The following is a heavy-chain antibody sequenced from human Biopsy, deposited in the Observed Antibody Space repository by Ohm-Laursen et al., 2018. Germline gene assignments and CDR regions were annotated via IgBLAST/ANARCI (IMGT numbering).Heavy chain of an antibody. V-gene: IGHV4-59*01. CDR3: ARDRGYYSDRTVPGYFDL. CDR1: SDSISSYY. CDR2: VYYTGST. D-gene: IGHD3-22*01. Sequence: GTLSLTCTVSSDSISSYYWSWIRQPPGKGLQWIGCVYYTGSTDYNPSLQSRVTISVDTSKNHFSLRLRSVTPADTAIYYCARDRGYYSDRTVPGYFDLWGRGTLVTVSS. J-gene: IGHJ2*01.